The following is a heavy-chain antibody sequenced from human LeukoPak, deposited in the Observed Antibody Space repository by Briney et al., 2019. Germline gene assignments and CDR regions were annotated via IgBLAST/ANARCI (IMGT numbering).Heavy chain of an antibody. J-gene: IGHJ4*02. D-gene: IGHD3-22*01. CDR1: GFTFSSYS. CDR3: GKDRSDYYDSSGPDY. CDR2: ISGSGGST. Sequence: PGGSLRLSCAASGFTFSSYSMNWVRQAPGKGLEWVSAISGSGGSTYYADSVKGRFTISRDNSKNTLYLQMNSLRAEDTAVYYCGKDRSDYYDSSGPDYWGQGTLVTVSS. V-gene: IGHV3-23*01.